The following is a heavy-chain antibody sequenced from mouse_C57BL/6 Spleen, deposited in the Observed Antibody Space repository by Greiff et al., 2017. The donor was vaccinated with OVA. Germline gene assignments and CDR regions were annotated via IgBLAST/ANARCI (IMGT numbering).Heavy chain of an antibody. V-gene: IGHV1-69*01. CDR3: ARLSTNPMGY. J-gene: IGHJ4*01. CDR1: GYTFTSYW. Sequence: VQLQQPGAELVMPGASVKLSCKASGYTFTSYWMHWVKQRPGQGLEWIGEIDPSDSYTNYNQKFKGKSTLTVDKSSSTAYMQLSSLTSEDSAVYDCARLSTNPMGYWGQGTSVTVSS. CDR2: IDPSDSYT. D-gene: IGHD5-1*01.